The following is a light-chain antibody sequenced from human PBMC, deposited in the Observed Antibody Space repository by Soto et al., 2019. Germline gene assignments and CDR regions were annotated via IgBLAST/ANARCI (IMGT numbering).Light chain of an antibody. CDR3: QQSYSTPLT. Sequence: DLQMTQSPSSLSASVGDRVTITCRASQSMSSDLNWYQQKPGKAPNLLLYAASSLQSGVPSRFSGSGSGTDFTLTISSLQPEDFATYYCQQSYSTPLTFGGGTKVEI. V-gene: IGKV1-39*01. CDR1: QSMSSD. J-gene: IGKJ4*01. CDR2: AAS.